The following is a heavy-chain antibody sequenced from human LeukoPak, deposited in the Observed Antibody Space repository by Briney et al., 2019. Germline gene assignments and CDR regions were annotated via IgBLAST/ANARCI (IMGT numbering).Heavy chain of an antibody. D-gene: IGHD6-13*01. J-gene: IGHJ3*02. CDR3: ATDGYSSSWYGSGAFDI. CDR2: IIPIFGTA. V-gene: IGHV1-69*06. Sequence: SVKVSCKASGGTFSSYAISWVRQAPGQGLERMGGIIPIFGTANYAQKFQGRVTMTEDTSTDTAYMELSSLRSEDTAVYYCATDGYSSSWYGSGAFDIWGQGTMVTVSS. CDR1: GGTFSSYA.